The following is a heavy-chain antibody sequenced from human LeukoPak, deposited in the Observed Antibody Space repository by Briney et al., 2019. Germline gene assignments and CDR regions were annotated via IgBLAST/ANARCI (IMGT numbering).Heavy chain of an antibody. V-gene: IGHV3-23*01. D-gene: IGHD5-18*01. CDR3: ARGYSFFDY. CDR1: GFTFSGYS. Sequence: GGSLRLSCGASGFTFSGYSMSWVRQAPGKGLEWVSGVGRSGGNTYYADSVKGRFTISRDNAKNSLYLQMNSLRAEDTAVYYCARGYSFFDYWGQGTLATVSS. J-gene: IGHJ4*02. CDR2: VGRSGGNT.